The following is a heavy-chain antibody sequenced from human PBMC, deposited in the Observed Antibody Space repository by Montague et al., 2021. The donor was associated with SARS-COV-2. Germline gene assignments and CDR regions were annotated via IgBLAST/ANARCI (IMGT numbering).Heavy chain of an antibody. Sequence: SETLSLTCAVSGGSISSSNWWSWVRQPPGKGLEWFGEIYHSGSTNYNPSLKSRVTISVNKSKNQFSLKLGSVTAADTAVYYCAGMALASSSSDFDYWGQGTLVTVSS. D-gene: IGHD6-6*01. V-gene: IGHV4-4*02. CDR1: GGSISSSNW. CDR2: IYHSGST. CDR3: AGMALASSSSDFDY. J-gene: IGHJ4*02.